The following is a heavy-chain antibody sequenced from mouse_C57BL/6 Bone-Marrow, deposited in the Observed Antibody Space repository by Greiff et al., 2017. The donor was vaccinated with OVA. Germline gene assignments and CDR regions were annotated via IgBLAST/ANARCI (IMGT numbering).Heavy chain of an antibody. J-gene: IGHJ2*01. CDR1: GYTFPSYW. V-gene: IGHV1-7*01. D-gene: IGHD2-1*01. CDR2: INPSSGYT. CDR3: ARGNGFDY. Sequence: VQLQQSGAELAKPGASVKLSCKASGYTFPSYWMHWVQQRPGQGLEWIGYINPSSGYTKYNQKLKEKATLTSDKSSRTAYMQLSSLTYEDSAVYYCARGNGFDYWGQGTTLTVSS.